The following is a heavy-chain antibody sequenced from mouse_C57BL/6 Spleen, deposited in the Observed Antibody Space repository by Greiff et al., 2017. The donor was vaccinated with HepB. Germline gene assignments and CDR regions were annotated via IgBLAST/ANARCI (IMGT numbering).Heavy chain of an antibody. CDR3: ARRGSNFHYAMDY. CDR2: IGPGSGST. CDR1: GYTFTDYY. V-gene: IGHV1-77*01. Sequence: VQLQQSGAELVKPGASVKISCKASGYTFTDYYINWVKQRPGQGLEWIGKIGPGSGSTYYNEKFKGKATLTADKSSSTAYMQLSSLTSEDSAVYVGARRGSNFHYAMDYWGQGTSVTVSS. J-gene: IGHJ4*01. D-gene: IGHD2-5*01.